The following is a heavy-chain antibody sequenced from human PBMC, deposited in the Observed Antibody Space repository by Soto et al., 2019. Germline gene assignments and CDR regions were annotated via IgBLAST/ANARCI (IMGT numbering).Heavy chain of an antibody. Sequence: QVQLVQSGAEVKKPGSSVKVSCKASGGTFSSYAISWVRQAPGQGLEWMGGIIPIFGTANYAQKFQGRVTITADESTSTASMELSSLRSEDTAVYYCASPVTGTTRAYYYYYGMDVWGQGTTVTVSS. CDR3: ASPVTGTTRAYYYYYGMDV. J-gene: IGHJ6*02. CDR2: IIPIFGTA. D-gene: IGHD1-20*01. CDR1: GGTFSSYA. V-gene: IGHV1-69*01.